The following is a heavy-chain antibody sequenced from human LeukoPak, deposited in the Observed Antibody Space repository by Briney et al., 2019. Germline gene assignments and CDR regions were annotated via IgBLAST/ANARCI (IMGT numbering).Heavy chain of an antibody. CDR2: INHSGST. Sequence: SETLSLTCAVYGVSFSGYYWSWIRQPPGKGLERIGEINHSGSTNYNPSLKSRVTISVDTSKNQFSLKLSSVTAADTAVYYCARTVPMVRGVITSDWFDPWGQGTLVTVSS. V-gene: IGHV4-34*01. CDR1: GVSFSGYY. CDR3: ARTVPMVRGVITSDWFDP. J-gene: IGHJ5*02. D-gene: IGHD3-10*01.